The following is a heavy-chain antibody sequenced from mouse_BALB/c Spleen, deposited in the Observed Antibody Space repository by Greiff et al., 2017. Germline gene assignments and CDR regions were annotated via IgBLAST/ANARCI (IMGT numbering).Heavy chain of an antibody. V-gene: IGHV2-9*02. CDR1: GFSLTSYG. CDR2: IWAGGST. CDR3: ARKDSSGYGAMDY. J-gene: IGHJ4*01. Sequence: VQLQQSGPGLVAPSQSLSITCTVSGFSLTSYGVHWVRQPPGKGLEWLGVIWAGGSTNYNSALMSRLSISKDNSKSQVFLKMNSLQTDDTAMYYCARKDSSGYGAMDYWGQGTSVTVSS. D-gene: IGHD3-2*01.